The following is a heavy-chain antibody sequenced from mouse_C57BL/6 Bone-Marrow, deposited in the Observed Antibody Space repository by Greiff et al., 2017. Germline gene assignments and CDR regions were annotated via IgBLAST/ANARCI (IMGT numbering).Heavy chain of an antibody. CDR1: GYTFTSYW. CDR3: ANDYDRGNFDD. CDR2: IDPYDSYP. J-gene: IGHJ2*01. D-gene: IGHD2-4*01. V-gene: IGHV1-50*01. Sequence: QVQLQQPGAELVKPGASVKLSCKASGYTFTSYWMQWVKQRPGQGLEWIGEIDPYDSYPNYNQKFKGKASLTVDKSASTSYMELSSRTSEDSAVYYCANDYDRGNFDDWGQGTTLTVSS.